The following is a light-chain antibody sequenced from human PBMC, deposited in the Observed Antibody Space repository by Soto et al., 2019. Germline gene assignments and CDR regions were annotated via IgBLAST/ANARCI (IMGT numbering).Light chain of an antibody. Sequence: QTVVTQEPSLTVPPGGTVTLPCSSRTGAVSSGFHPNWYQHKPGQAPTSLIYSTNNRHSWTPARFSGSLLGGKAALTLSGVQPEDEADYCCLLYFAGAYVFGTGTKLTVL. V-gene: IGLV7-43*01. CDR3: LLYFAGAYV. CDR2: STN. CDR1: TGAVSSGFH. J-gene: IGLJ1*01.